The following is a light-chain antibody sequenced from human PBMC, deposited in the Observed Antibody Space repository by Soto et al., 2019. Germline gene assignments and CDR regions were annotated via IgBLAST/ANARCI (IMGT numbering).Light chain of an antibody. Sequence: DIQMTQSPSSLSASVGDRVTITCQASQNINNYLNWYQQKPGRAPKLLIYDASNLEAGVPSRFRGSGSGTDYTLTISSLQPEDFATYYCQQSYRTPTFGQGTRLEIK. V-gene: IGKV1-39*01. J-gene: IGKJ5*01. CDR1: QNINNY. CDR2: DAS. CDR3: QQSYRTPT.